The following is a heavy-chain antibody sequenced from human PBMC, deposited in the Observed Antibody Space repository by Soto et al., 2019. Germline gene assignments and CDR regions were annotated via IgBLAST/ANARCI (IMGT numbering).Heavy chain of an antibody. Sequence: QITLNESGPTLVKPTQTLTLTCTFSGLSLSTRGVGVGWIRQPPGKALEWLALLYWDDDERYSPSLMSRLTITKDSSKLQGFFTMTIMGPVDTGTYYCAHKSRGFTYFFDFCGQITLVTVSS. CDR2: LYWDDDE. J-gene: IGHJ4*02. CDR3: AHKSRGFTYFFDF. CDR1: GLSLSTRGVG. V-gene: IGHV2-5*02.